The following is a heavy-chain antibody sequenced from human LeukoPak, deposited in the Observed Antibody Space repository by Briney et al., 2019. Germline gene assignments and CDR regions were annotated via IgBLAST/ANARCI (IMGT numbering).Heavy chain of an antibody. CDR3: AREVAYYYGSGSFHHYGMDV. J-gene: IGHJ6*04. V-gene: IGHV3-21*01. CDR1: GFTFSSYS. D-gene: IGHD3-10*01. Sequence: GGSLRLSCAASGFTFSSYSMNWVRQAPGRGLEWVSSISSSSSYIYYADSVKGRFTISRDNAKNSLYLQMNSLRAEDTAVYYCAREVAYYYGSGSFHHYGMDVWGKGTTVTVSS. CDR2: ISSSSSYI.